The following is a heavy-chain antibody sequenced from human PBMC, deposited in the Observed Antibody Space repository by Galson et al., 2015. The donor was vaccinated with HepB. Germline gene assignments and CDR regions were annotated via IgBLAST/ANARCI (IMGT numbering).Heavy chain of an antibody. D-gene: IGHD3-22*01. V-gene: IGHV1-69*10. CDR3: AREDYSDTSTYYGDAFDI. CDR2: IIPILNIG. CDR1: GGTFSDYA. J-gene: IGHJ3*02. Sequence: SVKVSCKASGGTFSDYAISWVRQAPGQRLEWMGGIIPILNIGNSAQRFQGRVTITADKSTSTAYMELSSLRSEDTAVYYCAREDYSDTSTYYGDAFDIWGQGTMVTVSS.